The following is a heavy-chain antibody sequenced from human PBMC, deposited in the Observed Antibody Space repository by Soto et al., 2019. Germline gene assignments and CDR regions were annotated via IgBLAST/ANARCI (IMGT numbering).Heavy chain of an antibody. V-gene: IGHV3-30*18. CDR1: GFTFSSYG. CDR3: AKGDFRDDLNTFDY. Sequence: QVQLVESGGGVVQPGRSLRLSCAASGFTFSSYGMHWVRQAPGKGLEWVAVISYDGSNKYYADSVKGRFTISRDNSKNTLYLQMNSLRAEDTAVYYCAKGDFRDDLNTFDYWGQGTLVTVSS. D-gene: IGHD3-3*01. CDR2: ISYDGSNK. J-gene: IGHJ4*02.